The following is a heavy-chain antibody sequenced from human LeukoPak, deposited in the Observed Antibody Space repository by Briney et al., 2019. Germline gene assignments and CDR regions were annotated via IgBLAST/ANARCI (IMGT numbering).Heavy chain of an antibody. J-gene: IGHJ4*02. D-gene: IGHD3-16*01. V-gene: IGHV3-30-3*01. CDR1: GLTFSDHA. Sequence: PGGSLRLSCAASGLTFSDHAMHWVRQAPGKGLEWLGVISYDGNYNHYADSVKGRFTVSRDNSKNTVYLHMSSLKPEDTAVYYCARDLGSYGWGNHFDYWGQGTLVTVS. CDR2: ISYDGNYN. CDR3: ARDLGSYGWGNHFDY.